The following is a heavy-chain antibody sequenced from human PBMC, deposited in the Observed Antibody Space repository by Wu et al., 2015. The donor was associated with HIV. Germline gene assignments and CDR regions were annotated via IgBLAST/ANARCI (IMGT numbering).Heavy chain of an antibody. CDR1: GYTFTSYG. Sequence: QVQLVQSGAEVKKPGASVKVSCKASGYTFTSYGISWVRQAPGQGLEWMGWISAYNGHTDHAQKVLGRVTLTTEMSTNTANMELRGLTFDDTAVYFCVRTSYSALNGDSYDVWGQGTKVTVSS. J-gene: IGHJ3*01. D-gene: IGHD2-15*01. V-gene: IGHV1-18*01. CDR3: VRTSYSALNGDSYDV. CDR2: ISAYNGHT.